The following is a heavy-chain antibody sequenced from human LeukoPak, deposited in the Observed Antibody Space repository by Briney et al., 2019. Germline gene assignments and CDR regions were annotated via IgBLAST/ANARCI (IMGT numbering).Heavy chain of an antibody. CDR2: ISGSGGST. J-gene: IGHJ6*02. CDR1: GFTFSNYA. V-gene: IGHV3-23*01. Sequence: GGSLRLSCAASGFTFSNYAMSGVRQAPGKGLEWVSGISGSGGSTYYADTVKGRFTISRDNSKNTLYVQLNSLRDEDTAVYHCAKSLGGWPSPPYYSDIDVWGQGTPVTVSS. D-gene: IGHD3-16*01. CDR3: AKSLGGWPSPPYYSDIDV.